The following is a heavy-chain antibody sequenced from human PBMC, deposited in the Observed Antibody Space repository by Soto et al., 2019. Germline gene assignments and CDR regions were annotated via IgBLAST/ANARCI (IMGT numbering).Heavy chain of an antibody. CDR2: IYHSGST. CDR3: ARGYYDSSGYTPFDY. V-gene: IGHV4-4*02. CDR1: SGSISSNYW. D-gene: IGHD3-22*01. J-gene: IGHJ4*02. Sequence: PSETLSLTCVVSSGSISSNYWWNWVRQAPGKGLEWIGEIYHSGSTNYNPSLKSRVTISVDTSKNQFSLKLSSVTAADTAVYYCARGYYDSSGYTPFDYWGQGTLVTVSS.